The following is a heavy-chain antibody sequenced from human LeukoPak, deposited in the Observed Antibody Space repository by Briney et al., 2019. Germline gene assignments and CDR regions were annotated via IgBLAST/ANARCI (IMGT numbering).Heavy chain of an antibody. Sequence: GGSLRLSCAAFGFTFSGYSMNWVRQAPGKGLEWVSSISSSSSYIYYADSVKGRFTISRDNAKNSLYLQMNSLRAEDTAVYYCAREDGSGSYYLYYFDYWGQGTLVTVSS. CDR1: GFTFSGYS. V-gene: IGHV3-21*01. CDR2: ISSSSSYI. D-gene: IGHD3-10*01. J-gene: IGHJ4*02. CDR3: AREDGSGSYYLYYFDY.